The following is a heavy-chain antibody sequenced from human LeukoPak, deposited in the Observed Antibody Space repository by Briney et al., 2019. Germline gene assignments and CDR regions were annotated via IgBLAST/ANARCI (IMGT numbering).Heavy chain of an antibody. CDR1: KFTFSHYG. CDR3: VKEYHSRGFGAYFDY. Sequence: VGSLRLSCTASKFTFSHYGMQWVRQAPGKGLEWVAVISSDGSIKVYADSVKGRFTLSRDNSINTVDLQMNSLRAEDTAVYYCVKEYHSRGFGAYFDYWGQGTLVIVSS. CDR2: ISSDGSIK. J-gene: IGHJ4*02. D-gene: IGHD3-3*01. V-gene: IGHV3-30*18.